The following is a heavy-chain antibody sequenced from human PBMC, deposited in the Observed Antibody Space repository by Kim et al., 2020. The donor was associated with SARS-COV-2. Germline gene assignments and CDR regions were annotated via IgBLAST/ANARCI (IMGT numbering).Heavy chain of an antibody. J-gene: IGHJ4*02. CDR3: AKDLAEAGDDVGDFDY. Sequence: GGSLRLSCAASGFTFSSYGMHWVRQAPGKGLEWVAVISYDGSNKYYADSVKGRFTISRDNSKNTLYLQMNSLRAEDTAVYYCAKDLAEAGDDVGDFDYWGQGTLVTVSS. CDR2: ISYDGSNK. D-gene: IGHD2-21*01. CDR1: GFTFSSYG. V-gene: IGHV3-30*18.